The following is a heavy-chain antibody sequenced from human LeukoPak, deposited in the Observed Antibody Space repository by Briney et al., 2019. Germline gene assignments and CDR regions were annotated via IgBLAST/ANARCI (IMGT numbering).Heavy chain of an antibody. CDR1: GFTFSSYA. CDR3: AKQPAAGIWDEFQH. J-gene: IGHJ1*01. V-gene: IGHV3-23*01. D-gene: IGHD6-13*01. Sequence: GGSLRLSCAASGFTFSSYAMSWVRQAPGKGLEWVSAISGSGGSTYYADSVKGRFTISRDNSKTTLYLQMNSLRAEDTAVYYGAKQPAAGIWDEFQHWGQGTLVTVSS. CDR2: ISGSGGST.